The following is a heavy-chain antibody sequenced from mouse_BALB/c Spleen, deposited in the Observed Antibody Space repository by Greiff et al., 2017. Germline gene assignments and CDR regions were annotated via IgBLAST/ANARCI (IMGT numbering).Heavy chain of an antibody. CDR1: GYSFTGYN. CDR2: IDPYNGGT. D-gene: IGHD1-2*01. V-gene: IGHV1S135*01. J-gene: IGHJ2*01. Sequence: EVQLQQSGPELGKPGASVKISCKASGYSFTGYNMYWVKQSHRKSLEWIGYIDPYNGGTSYNQKSKGKATLTVDKSSSTAYMHLNSLTSEDSAIYYCARSGTTATGGYYFDYWGQGTTLTVSS. CDR3: ARSGTTATGGYYFDY.